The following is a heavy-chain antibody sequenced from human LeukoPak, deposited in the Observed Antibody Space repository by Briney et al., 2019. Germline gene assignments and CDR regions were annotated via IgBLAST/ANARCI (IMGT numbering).Heavy chain of an antibody. Sequence: PSETLSLTCTVSGGSISIYYWSWIRQPPGKGLEWIGYIYYSGSTNYNPSLKSRVTISVDTSKNQFSLKLSSVTAADTAVYYCERGPFNDILTGCNFDYWGQGTLVTVSS. CDR2: IYYSGST. CDR3: ERGPFNDILTGCNFDY. J-gene: IGHJ4*02. V-gene: IGHV4-59*01. D-gene: IGHD3-9*01. CDR1: GGSISIYY.